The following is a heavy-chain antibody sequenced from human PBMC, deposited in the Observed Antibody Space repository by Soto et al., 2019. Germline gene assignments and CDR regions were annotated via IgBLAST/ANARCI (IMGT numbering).Heavy chain of an antibody. V-gene: IGHV1-46*03. Sequence: ASVKVSCKASGYIFTIYYIHWVLQAPGQGLEWMGWINPFDGSRMFAQSFQGRVTMTRDTSTSTVYMEVSSLRSEDTAVYYCSRVDPGETSPFDHWGQGTLVTVSS. CDR3: SRVDPGETSPFDH. D-gene: IGHD3-10*01. CDR1: GYIFTIYY. CDR2: INPFDGSR. J-gene: IGHJ4*01.